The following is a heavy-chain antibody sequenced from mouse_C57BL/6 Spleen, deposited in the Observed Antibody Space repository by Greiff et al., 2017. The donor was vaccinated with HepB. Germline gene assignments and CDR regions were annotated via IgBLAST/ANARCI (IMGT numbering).Heavy chain of an antibody. D-gene: IGHD1-1*01. V-gene: IGHV5-4*01. CDR2: ISDGGSYT. CDR3: ARDYYGSSYGDYFDY. J-gene: IGHJ2*01. Sequence: EVQGVESGGGLVKPGGSLKLSCAASGFTFSSYAMSWVRQTPEKRLEWVATISDGGSYTYYPDNVKGRFTISRDNAKNNLYLQMSHLKSEDTAMYYCARDYYGSSYGDYFDYWGQGTTLTVSS. CDR1: GFTFSSYA.